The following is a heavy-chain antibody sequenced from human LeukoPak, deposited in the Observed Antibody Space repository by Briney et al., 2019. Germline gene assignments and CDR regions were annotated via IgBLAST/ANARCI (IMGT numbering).Heavy chain of an antibody. CDR1: GFTFSRDW. CDR3: VRALMGTSDH. J-gene: IGHJ4*02. CDR2: MNSDGSTT. D-gene: IGHD7-27*01. Sequence: GGSLRLSCAASGFTFSRDWMHWVRQAPGKGLVWVSRMNSDGSTTNYADSVKGRFTISRDNSKNTLYLQMNSLRAEDTAVYYCVRALMGTSDHWGQGTLVTVSS. V-gene: IGHV3-74*01.